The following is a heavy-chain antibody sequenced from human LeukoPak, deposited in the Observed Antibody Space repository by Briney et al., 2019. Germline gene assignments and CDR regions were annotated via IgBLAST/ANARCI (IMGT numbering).Heavy chain of an antibody. D-gene: IGHD1-7*01. CDR2: INPTGYTT. CDR1: GYTFTSYY. Sequence: GASVKVSCKASGYTFTSYYLHWVRQAPGQGLEWMGIINPTGYTTSYAQKFQGRVTMTRDTSTSTVYMELSSLRSEDTAVYYCARDRGWAGGTTSYYFDYWGQGTLVTVSS. CDR3: ARDRGWAGGTTSYYFDY. J-gene: IGHJ4*02. V-gene: IGHV1-46*01.